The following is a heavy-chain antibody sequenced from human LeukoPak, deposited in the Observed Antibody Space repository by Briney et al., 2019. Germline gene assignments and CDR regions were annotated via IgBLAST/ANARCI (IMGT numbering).Heavy chain of an antibody. CDR1: GFTFSSYS. Sequence: GGSLRLSCAASGFTFSSYSMNWVRQPLGKGLEWVGHITGKADGGTIDYAAPVKGRFIISRDDSKNTLYLQMKSLRTEDTAVYYCTTSSMLYGFGFDPWGQGTLVTVSS. CDR2: ITGKADGGTI. J-gene: IGHJ5*02. V-gene: IGHV3-15*01. CDR3: TTSSMLYGFGFDP. D-gene: IGHD2-8*01.